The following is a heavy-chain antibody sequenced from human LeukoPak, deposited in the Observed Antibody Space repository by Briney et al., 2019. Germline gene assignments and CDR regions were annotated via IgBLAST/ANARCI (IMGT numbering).Heavy chain of an antibody. Sequence: RASVKVSCKASGGTFSSYAISWVRQAPGQGLEWMGGIIPIFGTANYAQKFQGRATITADESTSTAYMELSSLRSEDTAVYYCARLSEDGYEDYWGQGTLVTVSS. CDR3: ARLSEDGYEDY. CDR1: GGTFSSYA. J-gene: IGHJ4*02. D-gene: IGHD5-24*01. V-gene: IGHV1-69*01. CDR2: IIPIFGTA.